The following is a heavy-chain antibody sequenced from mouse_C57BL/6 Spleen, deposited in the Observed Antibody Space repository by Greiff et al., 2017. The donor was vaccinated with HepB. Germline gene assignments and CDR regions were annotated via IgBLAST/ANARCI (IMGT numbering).Heavy chain of an antibody. CDR3: ARGDYYGSSFYWYFDV. CDR2: IDPSDSYT. CDR1: GYTFTSYW. Sequence: QVQLQQPGAELVKPGASVKLSCKASGYTFTSYWMQWVKQRPGQGLEWIGEIDPSDSYTNYNQKFKGKATLTVDTSSSTAYMQLSSLTSEDSAVYYWARGDYYGSSFYWYFDVWGTGTTVTVSS. J-gene: IGHJ1*03. D-gene: IGHD1-1*01. V-gene: IGHV1-50*01.